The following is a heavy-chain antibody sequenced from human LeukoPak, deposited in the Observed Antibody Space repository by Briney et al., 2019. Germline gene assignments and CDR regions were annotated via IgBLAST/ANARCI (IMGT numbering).Heavy chain of an antibody. Sequence: SGGSLRLSCAASGFTFSSYAMHWVRQAPGKGLEWVAVISYDGSNKYYADSVKGRFTISRDNSKNTLYLQMNSLRAEDTAVYYCAKDNGDYLDYWGQGTLVIVSS. V-gene: IGHV3-30*04. CDR3: AKDNGDYLDY. J-gene: IGHJ4*02. CDR2: ISYDGSNK. CDR1: GFTFSSYA. D-gene: IGHD4-17*01.